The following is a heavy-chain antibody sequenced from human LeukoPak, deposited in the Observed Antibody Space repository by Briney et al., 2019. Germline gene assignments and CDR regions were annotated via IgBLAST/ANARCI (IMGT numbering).Heavy chain of an antibody. CDR3: ARGRYCRDNICYSALDY. D-gene: IGHD2-15*01. CDR2: IIPIFGTA. Sequence: SAKVSCKASGGTFSSYAISWVRQAPGQGLEWMGGIIPIFGTANYAQKFQGRVTITAVESSSTVYMELSSLRSEDTAVYYCARGRYCRDNICYSALDYWGQGTLVTVSS. V-gene: IGHV1-69*01. CDR1: GGTFSSYA. J-gene: IGHJ4*02.